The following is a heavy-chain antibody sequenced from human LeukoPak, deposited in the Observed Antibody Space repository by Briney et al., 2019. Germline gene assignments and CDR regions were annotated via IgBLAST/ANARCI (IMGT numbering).Heavy chain of an antibody. D-gene: IGHD3-9*01. CDR1: GYSFINHW. J-gene: IGHJ4*02. CDR2: IYPGDSGT. CDR3: ARLMSYDILTGYADPFDY. Sequence: GESLKISCKTSGYSFINHWIGWVRQMPGKGLEWMGIIYPGDSGTRYSLSFRGQVTFSADKSSNTAYLQWSSLKASDTAMYYCARLMSYDILTGYADPFDYWGQGTLVTVSS. V-gene: IGHV5-51*01.